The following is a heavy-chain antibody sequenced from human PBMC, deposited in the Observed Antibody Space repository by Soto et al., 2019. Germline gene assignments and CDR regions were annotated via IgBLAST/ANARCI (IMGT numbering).Heavy chain of an antibody. V-gene: IGHV3-23*01. J-gene: IGHJ4*02. CDR1: GFAFSNYA. CDR3: AKEPNGDYIGAFDD. CDR2: ISRSSSVI. Sequence: EVQLLESGGALVQPGGSLRLSCAASGFAFSNYAVTWVRQAQGKGLEWVSSISRSSSVIYYADSVRGRFIISRDNSKNMLYRQMNSLRAEYTARYYCAKEPNGDYIGAFDDWGQGTLVTVSS. D-gene: IGHD4-17*01.